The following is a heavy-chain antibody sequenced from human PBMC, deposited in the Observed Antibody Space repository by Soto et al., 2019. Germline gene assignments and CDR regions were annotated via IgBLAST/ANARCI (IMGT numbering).Heavy chain of an antibody. V-gene: IGHV4-61*01. CDR1: GGSVSSGSDC. CDR2: IYYSGST. Sequence: SETLSLTCTVSGGSVSSGSDCWSWIRQPPGKGLEWIGYIYYSGSTNYNPSLKSRVTISVDTSKNQFSLKLSSVTAADTAVYYCAKDSGAMPIARLDPWGQGTLVTVS. J-gene: IGHJ5*02. D-gene: IGHD3-16*01. CDR3: AKDSGAMPIARLDP.